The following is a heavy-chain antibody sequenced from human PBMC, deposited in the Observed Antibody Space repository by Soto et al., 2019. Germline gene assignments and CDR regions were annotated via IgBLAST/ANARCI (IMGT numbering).Heavy chain of an antibody. CDR1: GYTFTSYG. D-gene: IGHD3-10*01. J-gene: IGHJ6*02. CDR3: ARRITMVRGTTRIMDV. Sequence: QVQLVQSGVEVKKPGASVKVSCKASGYTFTSYGINWVRQAPGQGLEWMGWINTYNSNTSYARKLQGRVTMTTDTSTSTAYMELRSLRSYDTAVYYCARRITMVRGTTRIMDVWGQGTTVTVSS. CDR2: INTYNSNT. V-gene: IGHV1-18*04.